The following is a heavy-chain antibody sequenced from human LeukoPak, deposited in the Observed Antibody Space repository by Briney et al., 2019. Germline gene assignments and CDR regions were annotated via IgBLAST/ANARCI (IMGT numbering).Heavy chain of an antibody. D-gene: IGHD3-10*01. V-gene: IGHV3-30*14. J-gene: IGHJ3*02. CDR3: ARDLGYGSGAFDI. CDR1: KFTFNHYP. Sequence: PGGSLRLSCAASKFTFNHYPMHWVRQAPGKGLEWVAVISYDGTNKDYTNSVRGRFTVSRDNSKNTLYLQMKSLRAEDTAVYYCARDLGYGSGAFDIWGLGTMVTVSS. CDR2: ISYDGTNK.